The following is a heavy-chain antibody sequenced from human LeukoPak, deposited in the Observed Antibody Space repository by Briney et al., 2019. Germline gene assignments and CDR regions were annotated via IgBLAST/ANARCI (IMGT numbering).Heavy chain of an antibody. CDR3: ASSTVPAAIPYFDY. CDR2: IYYSGST. Sequence: SQTLSLTCTVSGGSISSGDYYWSWIRQPPGKGLEWIGYIYYSGSTYYSPSLKSRVTISVDTSKNQFSLKLSSVTAADTAVYYCASSTVPAAIPYFDYWGQGTLVTVSS. D-gene: IGHD2-2*02. V-gene: IGHV4-30-4*08. J-gene: IGHJ4*02. CDR1: GGSISSGDYY.